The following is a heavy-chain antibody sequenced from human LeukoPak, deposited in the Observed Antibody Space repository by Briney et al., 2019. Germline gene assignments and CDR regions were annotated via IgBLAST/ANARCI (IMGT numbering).Heavy chain of an antibody. CDR3: ATSAIVGAVWHAFDI. CDR2: ISYDGTDK. Sequence: GGSLRLSCAASGFTFSDYAMHWVRQAPGMGLEWVALISYDGTDKYYADSAKGRFTISRDNSKNTLYLQMNSLRAEDTAVYYCATSAIVGAVWHAFDIWGQGTMVTVSS. J-gene: IGHJ3*02. V-gene: IGHV3-30*04. D-gene: IGHD1-26*01. CDR1: GFTFSDYA.